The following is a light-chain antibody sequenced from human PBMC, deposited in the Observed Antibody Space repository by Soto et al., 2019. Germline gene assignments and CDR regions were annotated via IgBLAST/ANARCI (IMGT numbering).Light chain of an antibody. V-gene: IGKV3-20*01. Sequence: EIVLTQSPRTLSLSPGERATLSCRASQSVSNNYLAWYQQKPGQAPRLLIYGASNRATGIPDRFSGSGSGTDFTLTISRLEPEDFAVYYCQRYGSSGTFGQGTKVDIK. CDR1: QSVSNNY. J-gene: IGKJ1*01. CDR2: GAS. CDR3: QRYGSSGT.